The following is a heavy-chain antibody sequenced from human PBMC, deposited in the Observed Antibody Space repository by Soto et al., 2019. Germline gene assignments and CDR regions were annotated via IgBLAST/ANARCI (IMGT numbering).Heavy chain of an antibody. CDR3: ARGRYSSSWHPMNWFDP. J-gene: IGHJ5*02. V-gene: IGHV4-59*01. CDR1: GGSISSYY. CDR2: IYYSGSI. Sequence: SETLSLSCTVSGGSISSYYWSWIRQPPGKGLEWIGYIYYSGSINYNPSLKSRVTISVDTSKNQFSLKLSSVTAADTAAYYCARGRYSSSWHPMNWFDPWGQGTLVTVSS. D-gene: IGHD6-13*01.